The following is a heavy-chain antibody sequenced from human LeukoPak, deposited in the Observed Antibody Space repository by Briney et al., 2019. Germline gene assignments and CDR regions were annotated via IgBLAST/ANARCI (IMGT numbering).Heavy chain of an antibody. J-gene: IGHJ4*02. CDR1: GFTFSSYA. CDR2: ISGSGGST. CDR3: AKVSGSYCSSTSCYGPR. V-gene: IGHV3-23*01. D-gene: IGHD2-2*01. Sequence: PGGSLRLSCAASGFTFSSYAMSWVRQAPGKGLEWVSAISGSGGSTYYADSVKGRFTISRDNSKNTLYLQMNSLRAEDTAVYYCAKVSGSYCSSTSCYGPRWGQGTLVTVSS.